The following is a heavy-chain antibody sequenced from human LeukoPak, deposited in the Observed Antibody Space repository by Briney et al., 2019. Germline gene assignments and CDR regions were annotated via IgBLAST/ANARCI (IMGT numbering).Heavy chain of an antibody. J-gene: IGHJ4*02. D-gene: IGHD6-19*01. CDR1: GYSISSGYY. CDR3: ARDRSWSSGLYFDY. V-gene: IGHV4-38-2*02. CDR2: IYHSGST. Sequence: PSETLSLTCAVSGYSISSGYYWGWIRQPPGKGLEWIGSIYHSGSTYYNPSLKSRVTISVDTSKNQFSLKLSSVTAADTAVHYCARDRSWSSGLYFDYWGQGTLVTVSS.